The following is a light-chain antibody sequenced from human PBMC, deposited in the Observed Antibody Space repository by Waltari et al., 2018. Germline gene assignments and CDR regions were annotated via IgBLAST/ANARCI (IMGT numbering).Light chain of an antibody. Sequence: HTVVTQGPSLLLYPGGTVTPACAFSSSSIRTISYANWYQQSPGQAPRTLVYKANSRSSGVPDRFSGSILGNKAALTITGAQADDESDYYCALYMGSGIWVFGGGTKLTVL. V-gene: IGLV8-61*01. J-gene: IGLJ3*02. CDR2: KAN. CDR3: ALYMGSGIWV. CDR1: SSSIRTISY.